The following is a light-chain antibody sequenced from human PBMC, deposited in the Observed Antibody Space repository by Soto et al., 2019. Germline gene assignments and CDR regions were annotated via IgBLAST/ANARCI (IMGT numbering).Light chain of an antibody. CDR3: GTWDSSRSAYV. V-gene: IGLV1-51*01. CDR2: DNN. CDR1: SSNIGTNH. Sequence: QSVLTQPPSVSAAPGQKVTISCTGSSSNIGTNHVSWYQQLPATAPKLLIYDNNNRPPGIPHRLSASKTATSATLGITGLQTGDEADYYCGTWDSSRSAYVFGTGTKVTVL. J-gene: IGLJ1*01.